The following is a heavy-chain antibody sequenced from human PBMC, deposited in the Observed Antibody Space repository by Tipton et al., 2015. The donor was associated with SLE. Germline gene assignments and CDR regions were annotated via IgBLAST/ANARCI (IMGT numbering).Heavy chain of an antibody. CDR2: IYYSGST. D-gene: IGHD3-16*01. J-gene: IGHJ4*02. V-gene: IGHV4-39*07. Sequence: TLSLTCTVSGGSISSSSYYWGWIRQPPGKGLEWIGSIYYSGSTYYNPSFKSRVTISVDTSKNQFSLKLSSVTAADTAVYYCARAKGERGTFDYWGQGTLVTVSS. CDR1: GGSISSSSYY. CDR3: ARAKGERGTFDY.